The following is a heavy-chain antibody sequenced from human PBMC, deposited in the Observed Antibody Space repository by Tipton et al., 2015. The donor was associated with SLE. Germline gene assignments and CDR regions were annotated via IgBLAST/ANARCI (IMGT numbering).Heavy chain of an antibody. D-gene: IGHD3-10*01. CDR2: INHSGST. J-gene: IGHJ4*02. V-gene: IGHV4-34*01. CDR3: AREGYYGSGTD. CDR1: GGSFSGYY. Sequence: TLSLTCAVYGGSFSGYYWSWIRQPPGKGLEWIGEINHSGSTNYNPSLKSRVTISVDTSKNQFSLKLSSVTAADTAVYYCAREGYYGSGTDWVQGTLVTVSS.